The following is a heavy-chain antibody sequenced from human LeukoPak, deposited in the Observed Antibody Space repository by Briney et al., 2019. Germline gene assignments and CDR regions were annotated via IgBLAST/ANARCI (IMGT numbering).Heavy chain of an antibody. CDR3: ARDGPTSTAPFDY. CDR2: FYHAGNS. Sequence: SETLSLTCTVSGGPITSHFWSWIRQPPGEGLEWIGNFYHAGNSNLNPSLKSRVTMSIDTSKNQFSLKLRSMTAADTAVYYCARDGPTSTAPFDYWGQGTLVIVSS. D-gene: IGHD1-26*01. J-gene: IGHJ4*02. CDR1: GGPITSHF. V-gene: IGHV4-59*11.